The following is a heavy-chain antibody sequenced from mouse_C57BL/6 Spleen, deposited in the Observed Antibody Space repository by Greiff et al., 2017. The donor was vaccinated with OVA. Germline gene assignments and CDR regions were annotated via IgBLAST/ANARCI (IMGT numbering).Heavy chain of an antibody. Sequence: VKLLESGAELVRPGASVTLSCKASGYTFTDYEMHWVKQTPVHGLEWIGAIDPDTGGTTYNQKFKGKAILTADKSSSTAYMELRSLTSEDSAVYYCTSTGGNHYAMDYWGQGTTVTVSS. V-gene: IGHV1-15*01. CDR3: TSTGGNHYAMDY. CDR1: GYTFTDYE. D-gene: IGHD1-1*01. J-gene: IGHJ4*01. CDR2: IDPDTGGT.